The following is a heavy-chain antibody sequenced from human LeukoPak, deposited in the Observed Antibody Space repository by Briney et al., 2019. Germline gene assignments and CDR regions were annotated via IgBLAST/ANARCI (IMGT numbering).Heavy chain of an antibody. D-gene: IGHD3-10*01. CDR2: ISYSGSA. CDR1: GVSINSYH. J-gene: IGHJ5*02. CDR3: ARGQLGSAMDDP. Sequence: KTSETLSLTCTVTGVSINSYHWSWIRRPPGKGLEWIGYISYSGSANYNPSLKSRATILLDTSKNQFSLRLTSVTPADTAVYYCARGQLGSAMDDPWSQGTLVTVSS. V-gene: IGHV4-59*01.